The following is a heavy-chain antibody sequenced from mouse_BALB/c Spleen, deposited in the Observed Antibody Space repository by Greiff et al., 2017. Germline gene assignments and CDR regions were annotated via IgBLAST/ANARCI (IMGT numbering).Heavy chain of an antibody. Sequence: VKLMESGPGLVAPSQSLSITCTVSGFSLTSYGVHWVRQPPGKGLEWLGVIWAGGSTNYNSALMSRLSISKDNSKSQVFLKMNSLQTDDTAMYYCARDRDGNFAYWGQGTLVTVSA. J-gene: IGHJ3*01. D-gene: IGHD2-1*01. CDR1: GFSLTSYG. CDR3: ARDRDGNFAY. V-gene: IGHV2-9*02. CDR2: IWAGGST.